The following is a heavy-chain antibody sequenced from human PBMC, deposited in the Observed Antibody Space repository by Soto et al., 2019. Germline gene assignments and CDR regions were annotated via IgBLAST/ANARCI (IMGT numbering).Heavy chain of an antibody. CDR2: ISSTGHIQ. Sequence: GGSLRLSCETSGFTFSSHSMHWFRQAPGKGLEWVAVISSTGHIQLYADSVKGRFTISRDNSKNTLYLQMNRLRVEDSAVYYCTREVVTTKWFFDNWGQGILVTVSS. J-gene: IGHJ4*02. CDR3: TREVVTTKWFFDN. D-gene: IGHD2-8*01. CDR1: GFTFSSHS. V-gene: IGHV3-30-3*01.